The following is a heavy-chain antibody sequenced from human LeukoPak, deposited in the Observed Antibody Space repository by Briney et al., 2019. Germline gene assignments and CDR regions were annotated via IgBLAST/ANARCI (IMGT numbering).Heavy chain of an antibody. CDR3: AKGRPGFYSSGWYPWSWFDP. J-gene: IGHJ5*02. V-gene: IGHV3-30*18. Sequence: PGRSLRLSCAASGFTFSSYGMDWVRQAPGKGLEWVAVISYDGSNKYYADSVKGRFTISRDNSKNTLYLQMNSLRAEDTAVYYCAKGRPGFYSSGWYPWSWFDPWGQGTLVTVSS. CDR1: GFTFSSYG. D-gene: IGHD6-19*01. CDR2: ISYDGSNK.